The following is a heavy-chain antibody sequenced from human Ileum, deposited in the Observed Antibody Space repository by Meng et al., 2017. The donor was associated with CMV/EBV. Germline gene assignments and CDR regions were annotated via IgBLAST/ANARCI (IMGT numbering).Heavy chain of an antibody. Sequence: SLRLSCVASGLSFNNYAMTWVRQARGKGVEWVSSIGASGGSKYYADSVKGRFTISRDNFQNTVFLQMNSLRVEDTAVYYCTKVASDSWGQGTLVTVSS. CDR3: TKVASDS. CDR2: IGASGGSK. J-gene: IGHJ5*01. V-gene: IGHV3-23*01. CDR1: GLSFNNYA.